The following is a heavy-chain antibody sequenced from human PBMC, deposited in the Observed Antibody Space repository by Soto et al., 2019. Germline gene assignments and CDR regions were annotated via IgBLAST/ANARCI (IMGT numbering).Heavy chain of an antibody. Sequence: SETLSLTCAVYGGSFSGYYWSWIRQPSGKGLEWIGEINHSGSTNYNPSLKSRVTISVDTSKNQFSLKLSSVTAADTAVYYCARGHAILGFGRAPRPHYGMDVWGQGTTVTVSS. D-gene: IGHD1-26*01. CDR1: GGSFSGYY. J-gene: IGHJ6*02. V-gene: IGHV4-34*01. CDR3: ARGHAILGFGRAPRPHYGMDV. CDR2: INHSGST.